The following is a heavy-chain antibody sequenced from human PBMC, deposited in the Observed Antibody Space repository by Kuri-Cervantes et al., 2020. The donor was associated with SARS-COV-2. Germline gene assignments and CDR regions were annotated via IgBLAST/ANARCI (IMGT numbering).Heavy chain of an antibody. CDR1: GFTFSSYA. Sequence: GESLKISCAASGFTFSSYAMSWVRQAPGKGLEWVSAISGSGGSTYYADSVKGRFTISRDNSKNTLYLQMNSLRAEDTAVYYCAKATVTLYFDYWGQGTLVTVSS. D-gene: IGHD4-17*01. CDR3: AKATVTLYFDY. CDR2: ISGSGGST. J-gene: IGHJ4*02. V-gene: IGHV3-23*01.